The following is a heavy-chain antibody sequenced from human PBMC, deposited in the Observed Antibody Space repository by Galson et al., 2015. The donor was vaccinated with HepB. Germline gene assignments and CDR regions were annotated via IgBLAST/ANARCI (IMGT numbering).Heavy chain of an antibody. V-gene: IGHV4-39*01. D-gene: IGHD6-19*01. J-gene: IGHJ4*02. Sequence: SETLSLTCTVSGGSISSSSYYWGWIRQAPGKGLEWIGAIYYAGSTFYNPSLKSRVTISVDTSKNQFSLNLNSVTAADTAVYYCVRGYSSGLYGDYWGQGTLVTVSS. CDR3: VRGYSSGLYGDY. CDR2: IYYAGST. CDR1: GGSISSSSYY.